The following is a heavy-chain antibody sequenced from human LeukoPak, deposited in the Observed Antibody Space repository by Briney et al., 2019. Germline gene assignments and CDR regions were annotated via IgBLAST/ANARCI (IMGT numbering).Heavy chain of an antibody. CDR2: IYYSGST. CDR3: ARLELLPHAFDI. V-gene: IGHV4-30-4*01. CDR1: GGSISSGDYY. J-gene: IGHJ3*02. D-gene: IGHD2-15*01. Sequence: PSETLSLTCTVSGGSISSGDYYWSWIRQPPGKGLEWIGYIYYSGSTYYNPSLKSRVTISVDTSKNQFSLKLSSVTAADTAVYYCARLELLPHAFDIWGQGTMVTVSS.